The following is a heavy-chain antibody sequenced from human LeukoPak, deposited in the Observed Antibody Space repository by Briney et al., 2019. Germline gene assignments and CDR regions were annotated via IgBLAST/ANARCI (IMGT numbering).Heavy chain of an antibody. CDR2: INANSGGT. J-gene: IGHJ6*03. CDR1: GHTFTGYY. V-gene: IGHV1-2*02. CDR3: ARDWTTFHGDYYYMDV. Sequence: GASVKVSCKASGHTFTGYYMHWVRQAPGQGLEWMGWINANSGGTNYAQNFQGRVTMTRDTSISTAYMELSRLRSDDTAVYYCARDWTTFHGDYYYMDVWGKGTTVTVSS. D-gene: IGHD3/OR15-3a*01.